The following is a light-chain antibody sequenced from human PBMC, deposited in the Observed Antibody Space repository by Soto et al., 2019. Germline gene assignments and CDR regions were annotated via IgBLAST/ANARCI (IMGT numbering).Light chain of an antibody. J-gene: IGLJ2*01. Sequence: QSVLTQPPSLSGSPGQRVTISCTGSSSTIGAGYDVHWYQQLPGTAPKLLIYGNSNRPSWVPDRFSGSQSGTSASLAITGVQAEDEADYYCQSYDSSLSVVFGGGTKLTVL. V-gene: IGLV1-40*01. CDR1: SSTIGAGYD. CDR2: GNS. CDR3: QSYDSSLSVV.